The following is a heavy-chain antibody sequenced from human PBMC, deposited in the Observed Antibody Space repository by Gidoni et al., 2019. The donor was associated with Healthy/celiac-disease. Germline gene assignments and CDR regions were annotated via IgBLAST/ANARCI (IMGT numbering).Heavy chain of an antibody. CDR3: ANGYSYGPFYCDY. CDR2: IGGSGGST. J-gene: IGHJ4*02. D-gene: IGHD5-18*01. Sequence: EVQLLESGGGLVQPGGSLRLSCAASGSTFSRYAMRWVRQAPGKGLEWVAAIGGSGGSTYYADSVKGLCTISRDNSKNTRYLQMNSLRAEDTAVYYCANGYSYGPFYCDYWGQGTLVTVSS. CDR1: GSTFSRYA. V-gene: IGHV3-23*01.